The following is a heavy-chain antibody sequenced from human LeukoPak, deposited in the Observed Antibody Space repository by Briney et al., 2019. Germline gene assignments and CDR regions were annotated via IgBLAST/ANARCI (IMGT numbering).Heavy chain of an antibody. CDR1: GFTFSDYY. Sequence: GRSLTLSCAASGFTFSDYYMTWIRQAPGKGLECDSYISSSSDYTNYPDSVKGRFTISRDNAKNSLYLQMNSLRAEDTAVYYCARVKVGTTNRFDYWGQGTLVTVSS. CDR3: ARVKVGTTNRFDY. J-gene: IGHJ4*02. V-gene: IGHV3-11*05. D-gene: IGHD1-26*01. CDR2: ISSSSDYT.